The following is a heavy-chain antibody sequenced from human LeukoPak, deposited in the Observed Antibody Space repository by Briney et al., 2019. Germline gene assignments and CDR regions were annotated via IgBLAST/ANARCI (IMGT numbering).Heavy chain of an antibody. CDR3: GRDISAGGMDV. V-gene: IGHV3-9*01. CDR1: GPNLNGFA. CDR2: LDFNSGRV. J-gene: IGHJ6*02. Sequence: GGSLRLSCAASGPNLNGFAMHWVRQASGKGLEWVSGLDFNSGRVGYADAVKGRFTISRDIAKNTLYLEMNRLRVEDTALYYCGRDISAGGMDVWGQGATVTVSS.